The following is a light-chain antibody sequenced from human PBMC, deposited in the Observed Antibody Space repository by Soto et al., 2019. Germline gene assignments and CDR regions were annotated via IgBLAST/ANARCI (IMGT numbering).Light chain of an antibody. J-gene: IGLJ3*02. Sequence: QPVLTQPPSVSGAPGQRVTISCTGSSSNIGAGYDVHWYQQLPGTAPKLLIFDNSNRPSGVPDRFSGSRSGISASLAITGLQDEDEADYYCQSYDSSLSAWVFGGGTKVTVL. CDR2: DNS. CDR1: SSNIGAGYD. V-gene: IGLV1-40*01. CDR3: QSYDSSLSAWV.